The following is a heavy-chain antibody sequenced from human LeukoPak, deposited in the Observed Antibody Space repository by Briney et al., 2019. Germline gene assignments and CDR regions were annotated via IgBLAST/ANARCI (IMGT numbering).Heavy chain of an antibody. V-gene: IGHV3-21*01. CDR3: ARGVTGYIFDY. CDR2: ISSSSSYI. D-gene: IGHD3-9*01. CDR1: GFTFSSYS. Sequence: PGGSLRPSCAASGFTFSSYSMNWVRQAPGKGLEWGSSISSSSSYIYYADSVKGRFTISRDNAKNSLYLQMNSLRAEDTAVYYCARGVTGYIFDYWGQGTLVTVSS. J-gene: IGHJ4*02.